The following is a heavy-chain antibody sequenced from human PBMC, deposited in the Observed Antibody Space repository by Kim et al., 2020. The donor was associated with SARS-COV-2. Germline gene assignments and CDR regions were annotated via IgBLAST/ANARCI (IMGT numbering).Heavy chain of an antibody. J-gene: IGHJ4*02. D-gene: IGHD3-22*01. V-gene: IGHV3-72*01. CDR3: GRAVFSSVWQPFDC. Sequence: YAAAVRGRFNISRDTSKNSLYLQMNSLKTEDPAVYFCGRAVFSSVWQPFDCWGQGTLVTVSS.